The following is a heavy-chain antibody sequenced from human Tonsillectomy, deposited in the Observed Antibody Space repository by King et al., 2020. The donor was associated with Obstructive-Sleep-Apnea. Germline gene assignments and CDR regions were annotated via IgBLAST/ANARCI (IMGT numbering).Heavy chain of an antibody. CDR3: AQDVSDSSVIFDY. CDR1: GFSFSNYA. D-gene: IGHD6-19*01. CDR2: VNDTGGKT. Sequence: VQLVESGGGLVQPGGSLRLSCAASGFSFSNYAMSWVRQAPGKGLEWGSTVNDTGGKTYYADSVRGRFTISRDNSKNTLYLEMSSLRAEDTAIYYCAQDVSDSSVIFDYWGQGTLVTVSS. J-gene: IGHJ4*02. V-gene: IGHV3-23*04.